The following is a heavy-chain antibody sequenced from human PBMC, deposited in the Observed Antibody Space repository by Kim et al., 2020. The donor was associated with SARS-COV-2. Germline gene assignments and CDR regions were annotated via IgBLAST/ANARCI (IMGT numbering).Heavy chain of an antibody. CDR2: ISSNGGST. CDR1: GFTFSSYA. Sequence: GGSLRLSCSASGFTFSSYAMHWVRQAPGKGLEYVSAISSNGGSTYYADSVKGRFTISRDNSKNTLYLQMSSLRAEDTAVYYCVKHGLGYCSGGSCYYFDYWGQGTLVTVSS. V-gene: IGHV3-64D*06. CDR3: VKHGLGYCSGGSCYYFDY. J-gene: IGHJ4*02. D-gene: IGHD2-15*01.